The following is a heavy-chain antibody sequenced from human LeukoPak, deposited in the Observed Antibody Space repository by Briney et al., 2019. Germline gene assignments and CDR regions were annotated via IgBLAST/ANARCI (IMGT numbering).Heavy chain of an antibody. CDR3: ARESYDSSGYYFGRN. Sequence: TSETLSLTCTVSGGSISSYYWSWIRQPPGKGLEWIGYIYYSGSTNYNPSLKSRVTISVDTSKNQFSLKLSSVTAADTAVYYCARESYDSSGYYFGRNWGQGTLVTVSS. V-gene: IGHV4-59*01. CDR2: IYYSGST. D-gene: IGHD3-22*01. CDR1: GGSISSYY. J-gene: IGHJ4*02.